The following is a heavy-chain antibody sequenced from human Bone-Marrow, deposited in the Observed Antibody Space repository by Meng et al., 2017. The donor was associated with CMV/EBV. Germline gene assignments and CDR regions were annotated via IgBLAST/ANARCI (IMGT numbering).Heavy chain of an antibody. J-gene: IGHJ6*02. V-gene: IGHV4-59*01. Sequence: ETLSLTCTVSGGSISSYYWSWIRQPPGKGLEWIGYIYYSGSTNYNPSLKSRVTISVDTSKNQFSLKLSSVTAADTAVYYCARCIGAVRSGMDVWGQGTTVTVSS. CDR1: GGSISSYY. CDR2: IYYSGST. D-gene: IGHD5-12*01. CDR3: ARCIGAVRSGMDV.